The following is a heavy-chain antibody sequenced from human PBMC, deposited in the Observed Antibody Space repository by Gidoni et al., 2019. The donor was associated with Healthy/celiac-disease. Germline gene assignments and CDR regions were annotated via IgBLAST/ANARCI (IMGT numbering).Heavy chain of an antibody. CDR3: ARALDTAMVYYGMDV. J-gene: IGHJ6*02. Sequence: QVPLVQSGAEVKKPGSSVKVPCKACGGTFSRDAISWVRQAPGQGLEWMGGIIPIFGTANYAQKFQGRVTITADESTSTAYMELSSLRSEDTAVYYCARALDTAMVYYGMDVWGQGTTVTVSS. D-gene: IGHD5-18*01. V-gene: IGHV1-69*01. CDR2: IIPIFGTA. CDR1: GGTFSRDA.